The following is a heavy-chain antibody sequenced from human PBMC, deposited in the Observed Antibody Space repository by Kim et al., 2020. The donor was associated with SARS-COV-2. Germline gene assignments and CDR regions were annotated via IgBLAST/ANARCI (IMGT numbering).Heavy chain of an antibody. CDR3: ARLRVVPAAKGGWFDP. CDR2: IYPGDSDT. Sequence: GESLKISCKGSGYSFTSYWIGWVRQMPGKGLEWMGIIYPGDSDTRYSPSFQGQVTISADKSISTAYLQWSSLKASDTAMYYCARLRVVPAAKGGWFDPWGQGTLVTVSS. D-gene: IGHD2-2*01. V-gene: IGHV5-51*01. CDR1: GYSFTSYW. J-gene: IGHJ5*02.